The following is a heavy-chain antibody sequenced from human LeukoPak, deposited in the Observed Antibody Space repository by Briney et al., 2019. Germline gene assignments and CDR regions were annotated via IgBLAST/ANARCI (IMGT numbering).Heavy chain of an antibody. Sequence: GGSLRLSCAASGFTVSSNYMSWVRQAPGKGLEWVSVIYSGGSTYYADSVKGRFTISRDNSKNTLYLQMSSLRAEDTAVYYCARGTVTKLYYYYYMDVWGKGTTVTVSS. CDR3: ARGTVTKLYYYYYMDV. V-gene: IGHV3-66*02. D-gene: IGHD4-17*01. CDR1: GFTVSSNY. J-gene: IGHJ6*03. CDR2: IYSGGST.